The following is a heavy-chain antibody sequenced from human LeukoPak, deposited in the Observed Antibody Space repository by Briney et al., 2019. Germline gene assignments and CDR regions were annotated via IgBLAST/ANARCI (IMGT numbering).Heavy chain of an antibody. CDR3: ARDTHYYDSSGAGFDY. CDR2: ISYDGSNK. CDR1: GFTFSSYA. Sequence: GGSLRHSCAASGFTFSSYAMHWVRQAPGKGLEWVAVISYDGSNKYYADSVKGRFTISRDNSKNTLYLQMNSLRAEDTAVYYCARDTHYYDSSGAGFDYWGQGTLVTVSS. V-gene: IGHV3-30-3*01. D-gene: IGHD3-22*01. J-gene: IGHJ4*02.